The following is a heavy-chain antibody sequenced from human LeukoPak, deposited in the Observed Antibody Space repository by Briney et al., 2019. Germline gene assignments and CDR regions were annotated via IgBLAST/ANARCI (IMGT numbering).Heavy chain of an antibody. CDR1: GGSFSGYY. D-gene: IGHD6-19*01. CDR3: AREAVAGGSWADAFDI. J-gene: IGHJ3*02. Sequence: SETLSLTCAVYGGSFSGYYWSWIRQPPGKGLEWIGEINHSGSTNYNPSLKSRVTISVDTSKNQFSLKLSSVTAADTAVYYCAREAVAGGSWADAFDIWGQGTMVTVSS. CDR2: INHSGST. V-gene: IGHV4-34*01.